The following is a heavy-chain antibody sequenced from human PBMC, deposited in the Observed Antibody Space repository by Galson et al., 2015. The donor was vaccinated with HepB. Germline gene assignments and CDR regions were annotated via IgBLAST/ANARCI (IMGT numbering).Heavy chain of an antibody. CDR2: INGDGSST. V-gene: IGHV3-74*01. CDR1: GFTFSTYW. D-gene: IGHD1-26*01. CDR3: VRGYSGTYRADY. J-gene: IGHJ4*02. Sequence: SLRLSCAASGFTFSTYWMHWVRQTPGEGLVWVPRINGDGSSTAYADSVKGRFTISRDSAKNTLHLQMNRLRAEDTAVYFCVRGYSGTYRADYWGQGTLVTVSS.